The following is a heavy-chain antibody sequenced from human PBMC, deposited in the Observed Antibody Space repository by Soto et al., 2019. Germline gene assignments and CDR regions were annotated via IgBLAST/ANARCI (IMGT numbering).Heavy chain of an antibody. Sequence: QVQLQESGPGLVEPSGTLSLTCDVSGASISSDNWWGWVRQPPGKGLEWIGEIYHSGGTNYNPSLKSRVTISVDKSKNQFPLKLTSVTAADTAIYYCARVSATVLLRGVIINWGRGTLVTVSS. V-gene: IGHV4-4*02. CDR2: IYHSGGT. CDR3: ARVSATVLLRGVIIN. CDR1: GASISSDNW. J-gene: IGHJ4*02. D-gene: IGHD3-10*01.